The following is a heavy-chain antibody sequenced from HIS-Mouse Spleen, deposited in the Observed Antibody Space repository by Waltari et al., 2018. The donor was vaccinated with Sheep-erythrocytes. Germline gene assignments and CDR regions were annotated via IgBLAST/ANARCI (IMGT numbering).Heavy chain of an antibody. J-gene: IGHJ4*02. CDR3: ARDRLGIFGY. V-gene: IGHV4-31*03. CDR1: GGSISSGGYY. Sequence: QLQLQESGPGLVKPSQTLSLTCTVSGGSISSGGYYWSWIRQHPGKGLEWIGYIYYSGRTYCHPCLESRVTISVDTSKNQFSLKLSSVTAADTAVYYCARDRLGIFGYWGQGTLVTVSS. D-gene: IGHD7-27*01. CDR2: IYYSGRT.